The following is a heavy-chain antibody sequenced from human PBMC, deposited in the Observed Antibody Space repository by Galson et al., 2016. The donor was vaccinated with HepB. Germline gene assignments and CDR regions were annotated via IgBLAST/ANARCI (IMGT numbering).Heavy chain of an antibody. D-gene: IGHD6-13*01. V-gene: IGHV1-2*02. Sequence: SVKVSCKASGYTFTGYFIHWVRQAPGQGLEWMGWIKPNSGGTNYGQKFQGRVTMTRGTSISAAYMELSRLRSDDTAVYYCVRGSRSSSWYLVDPYNWFDPWGQGTLVTVSS. CDR1: GYTFTGYF. J-gene: IGHJ5*02. CDR2: IKPNSGGT. CDR3: VRGSRSSSWYLVDPYNWFDP.